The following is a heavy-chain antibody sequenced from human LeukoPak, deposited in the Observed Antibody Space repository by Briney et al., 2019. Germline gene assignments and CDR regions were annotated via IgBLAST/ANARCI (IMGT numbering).Heavy chain of an antibody. J-gene: IGHJ4*02. CDR3: ARRRDQLLYDY. Sequence: GGSLRLFCAASGFTFSDYYMSWIRQAPGKGLEWVSYISSSGSTIYYADSVKGRFTISRDNAKNSLYLQMNSLRAEDTAVYYCARRRDQLLYDYWGQGTLVTVSS. V-gene: IGHV3-11*01. CDR2: ISSSGSTI. CDR1: GFTFSDYY. D-gene: IGHD2-2*02.